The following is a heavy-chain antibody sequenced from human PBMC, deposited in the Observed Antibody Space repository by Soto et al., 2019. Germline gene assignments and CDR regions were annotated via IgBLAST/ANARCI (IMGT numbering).Heavy chain of an antibody. CDR1: GGTFSSYT. Sequence: ASVKVSCKASGGTFSSYTISWVRQAPGQGLEWMGRIIPILGIANYAQKFQGRVTITADKSTSTAYMELSSLRSEDTAVYYCARGVVVAATPFADWGQGTLVTVSS. CDR2: IIPILGIA. V-gene: IGHV1-69*02. J-gene: IGHJ4*02. CDR3: ARGVVVAATPFAD. D-gene: IGHD2-15*01.